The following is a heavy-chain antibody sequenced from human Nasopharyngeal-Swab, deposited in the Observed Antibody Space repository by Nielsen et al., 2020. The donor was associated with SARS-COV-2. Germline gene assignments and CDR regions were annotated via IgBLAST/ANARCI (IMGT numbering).Heavy chain of an antibody. D-gene: IGHD3-10*01. V-gene: IGHV4-34*01. CDR3: ARGLYYYGSGRAVP. Sequence: GSLRLSCAVSGGSFSGYYWSWIRQPPGKGLEWIGEINHSGSTNYNPSLKSRVTISVDTSKNQFSLKLSSVTAADTAVYYCARGLYYYGSGRAVPWGQGTLVTVSS. CDR1: GGSFSGYY. CDR2: INHSGST. J-gene: IGHJ5*02.